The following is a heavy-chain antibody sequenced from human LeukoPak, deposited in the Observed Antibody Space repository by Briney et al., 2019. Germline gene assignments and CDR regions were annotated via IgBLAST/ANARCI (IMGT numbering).Heavy chain of an antibody. CDR2: ISGSGGST. CDR1: GFTFSSYA. D-gene: IGHD2/OR15-2a*01. Sequence: PGGSLRLSCAASGFTFSSYAMSWVRQAPGKGLEWVSAISGSGGSTYYADSVKCRFTISRDNSKNTLYLQMNSLRAEDTAVYYCAKGLTPFHAYYFDYWGQGTLVTVSS. V-gene: IGHV3-23*01. J-gene: IGHJ4*02. CDR3: AKGLTPFHAYYFDY.